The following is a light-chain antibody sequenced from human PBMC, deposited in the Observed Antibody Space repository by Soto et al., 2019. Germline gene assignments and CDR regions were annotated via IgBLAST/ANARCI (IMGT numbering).Light chain of an antibody. Sequence: QSALTQPASVSGSPGQSITISCTGTSSDVGGYNYVSWYQQHPGKAPKLMIYEVSGRPSGVPDRFSGSKSGNTAFLTVSGLQAEDEADYYCLSYADTAYVFGTGTKVTVL. CDR1: SSDVGGYNY. CDR2: EVS. CDR3: LSYADTAYV. V-gene: IGLV2-8*01. J-gene: IGLJ1*01.